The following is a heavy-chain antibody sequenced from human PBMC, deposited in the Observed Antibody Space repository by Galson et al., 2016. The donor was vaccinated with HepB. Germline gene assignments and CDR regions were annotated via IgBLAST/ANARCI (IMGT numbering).Heavy chain of an antibody. J-gene: IGHJ6*02. V-gene: IGHV4-59*01. CDR2: IYYSGST. Sequence: LSLTCTVSGGSISSYYWSWIRQPPGTGLEWIGYIYYSGSTNYNPSLKSRLTISVDTSKNQFSLKLSSVTAADTAVYYCARLASYGMDVWGQGTTVTVS. CDR3: ARLASYGMDV. CDR1: GGSISSYY.